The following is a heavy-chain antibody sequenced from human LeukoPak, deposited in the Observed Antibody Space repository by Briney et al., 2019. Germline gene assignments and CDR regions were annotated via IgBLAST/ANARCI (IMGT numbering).Heavy chain of an antibody. CDR2: IKQDGSEK. D-gene: IGHD1-26*01. V-gene: IGHV3-7*01. CDR1: GFTFSSYW. CDR3: ARERLSGSYFFWFDP. J-gene: IGHJ5*02. Sequence: PGGSLRLSCAASGFTFSSYWMSWVRQAPGKGLEWVANIKQDGSEKYYVDSVKGRFTISRDNAKNSLYLQMNSLRAEDTAVYYCARERLSGSYFFWFDPWGQGTLVTVSS.